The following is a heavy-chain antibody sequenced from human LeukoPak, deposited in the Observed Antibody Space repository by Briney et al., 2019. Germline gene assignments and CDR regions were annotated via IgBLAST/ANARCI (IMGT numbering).Heavy chain of an antibody. CDR2: ISAYNGDT. J-gene: IGHJ4*02. D-gene: IGHD6-13*01. CDR1: GYTFTSHG. CDR3: AREGYSSSWYFHDY. V-gene: IGHV1-18*01. Sequence: ASVKVSCKASGYTFTSHGFSWVRQAPGQGLEWMGWISAYNGDTKYALNLQGRVTMTTDTSTSTAYMELRSLRSDDTAVYYCAREGYSSSWYFHDYWGQGTLVTVSS.